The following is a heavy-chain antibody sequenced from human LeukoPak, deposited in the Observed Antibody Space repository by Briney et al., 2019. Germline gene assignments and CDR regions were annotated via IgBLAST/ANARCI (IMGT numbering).Heavy chain of an antibody. D-gene: IGHD1-26*01. V-gene: IGHV3-23*01. CDR3: AKGVESGSYYGGDDY. Sequence: GGSLRLSCAASGFTFSSYAMSWVRQAPGKGLEWVSAISGSGGSTYYADSVKGRFTISRDNSKNTLYLQMNSLRAEDTAVYYCAKGVESGSYYGGDDYRGQGTLVTVSS. J-gene: IGHJ4*02. CDR2: ISGSGGST. CDR1: GFTFSSYA.